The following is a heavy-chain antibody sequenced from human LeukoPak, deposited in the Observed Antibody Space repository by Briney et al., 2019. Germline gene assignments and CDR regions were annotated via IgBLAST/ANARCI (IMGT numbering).Heavy chain of an antibody. CDR3: ARAGLRGSSGGWYYYYYGMDV. V-gene: IGHV6-1*01. J-gene: IGHJ6*02. CDR1: GDTVSSNSAA. D-gene: IGHD5-12*01. Sequence: PSQTLSLTCAISGDTVSSNSAAWNWIRQSPSRGLEWLGRTYYRSKWYNDYAVSVKSRITINPDTSKNQFSLQLNSVTPEDTAVYYCARAGLRGSSGGWYYYYYGMDVWGQGTTVTVSS. CDR2: TYYRSKWYN.